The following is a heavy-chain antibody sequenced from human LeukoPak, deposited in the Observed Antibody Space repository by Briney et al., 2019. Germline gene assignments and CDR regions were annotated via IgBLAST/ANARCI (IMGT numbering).Heavy chain of an antibody. J-gene: IGHJ4*02. CDR1: GFTFSSYS. CDR3: ARGSGIVGATFDY. CDR2: ISSSSSYI. V-gene: IGHV3-21*01. Sequence: PGGSLRLSCAASGFTFSSYSMNWVRQALGKGLEWVSSISSSSSYIYYADSVKGRFTISRDNAKNSLYLQMNSLRAEDTAVYYCARGSGIVGATFDYWGQGTLVTVSS. D-gene: IGHD1-26*01.